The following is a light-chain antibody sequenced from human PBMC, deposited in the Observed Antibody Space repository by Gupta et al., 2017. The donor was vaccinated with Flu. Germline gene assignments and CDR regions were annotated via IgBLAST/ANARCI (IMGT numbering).Light chain of an antibody. CDR2: KDS. CDR3: QSADSTETYVV. J-gene: IGLJ2*01. Sequence: SYELTQPPSVSVSPGQTARITCSGDALPNQFAYWYQQKPGQAPVLVVRKDSERPSGISERFSGSSSGTTVTLNISGVQAEDEADYYCQSADSTETYVVFGGGTKLTVL. V-gene: IGLV3-25*03. CDR1: ALPNQF.